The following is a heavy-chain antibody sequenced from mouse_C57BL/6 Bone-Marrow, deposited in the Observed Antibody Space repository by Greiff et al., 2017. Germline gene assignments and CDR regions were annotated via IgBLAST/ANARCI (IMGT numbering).Heavy chain of an antibody. CDR3: DNPSNGSTYWYFDV. CDR2: ISNGGGST. CDR1: GFTFSDYY. D-gene: IGHD1-1*01. J-gene: IGHJ1*03. V-gene: IGHV5-12*01. Sequence: EVKLVESGGGLVQPGGSLKLSCAASGFTFSDYYMYWVRQTPEKWLEWVAYISNGGGSTYYPDTVKGRFTISRDNAKNTLYQQMSRLKSEDTDMYYCDNPSNGSTYWYFDVWGTGTTVTVSS.